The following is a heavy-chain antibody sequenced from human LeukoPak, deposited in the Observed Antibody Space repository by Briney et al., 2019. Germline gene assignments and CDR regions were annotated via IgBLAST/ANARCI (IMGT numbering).Heavy chain of an antibody. J-gene: IGHJ4*02. CDR1: GFTFSSYE. CDR2: ISSSGSTV. CDR3: ARISPSAGDF. V-gene: IGHV3-48*03. Sequence: GGSLRLSCAASGFTFSSYEMTWVRQAPGKGLEWVSYISSSGSTVYYADSVKGRFTISRDNAKNSLFLQMNSLRVEDTAVYYCARISPSAGDFWGQGTLVTVSS. D-gene: IGHD6-13*01.